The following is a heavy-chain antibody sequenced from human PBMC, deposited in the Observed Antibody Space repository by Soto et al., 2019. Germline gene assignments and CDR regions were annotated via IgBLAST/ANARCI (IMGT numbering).Heavy chain of an antibody. J-gene: IGHJ4*02. CDR3: TTHAPEDMIRK. V-gene: IGHV3-30-3*01. D-gene: IGHD2-15*01. Sequence: PGGSLRLSCAASGFTFSSYAMHWVRQAPGKGLEWVAVISYDGSNKYYADSVKGRLTISRDNSKNTLYLQMNSLKTEDTALYYCTTHAPEDMIRKWGPGTLVTVSS. CDR1: GFTFSSYA. CDR2: ISYDGSNK.